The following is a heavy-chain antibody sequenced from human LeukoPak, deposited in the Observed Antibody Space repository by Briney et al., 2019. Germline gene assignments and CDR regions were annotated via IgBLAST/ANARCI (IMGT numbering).Heavy chain of an antibody. CDR1: GFTFDDYA. D-gene: IGHD1-20*01. V-gene: IGHV3-9*01. CDR2: ISWNSGSI. CDR3: AKDTGDGITGTSGAFDI. Sequence: GGSLRLSCAASGFTFDDYAMHWVRQAPGKGLEWVSGISWNSGSIGYADSVKGRFTISRDNAKNSLYLQMNSLRAEDTALYYCAKDTGDGITGTSGAFDIWGQGTMVTVPS. J-gene: IGHJ3*02.